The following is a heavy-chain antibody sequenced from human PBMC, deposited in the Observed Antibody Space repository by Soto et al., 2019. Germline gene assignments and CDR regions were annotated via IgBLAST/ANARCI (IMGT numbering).Heavy chain of an antibody. D-gene: IGHD3-3*01. Sequence: PGASLKISCQGSGYSFTSYWISWVRQMPGKGLEWMGRIDPSDSYTNYSPSFQGHVTISADKSISTAYLQWSSLKASDTAMYYCARHISTIFGYGMDVWGQGTTVTVSS. V-gene: IGHV5-10-1*01. J-gene: IGHJ6*02. CDR2: IDPSDSYT. CDR3: ARHISTIFGYGMDV. CDR1: GYSFTSYW.